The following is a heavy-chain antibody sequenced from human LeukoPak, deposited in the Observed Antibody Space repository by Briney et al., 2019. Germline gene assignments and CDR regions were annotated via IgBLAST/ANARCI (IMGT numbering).Heavy chain of an antibody. CDR1: GGSISSGDYY. Sequence: SETLSLTCTVSGGSISSGDYYWSWMRQPPGKGLEWIGYIYYSGSTYYNPSLKSRVTISVDTSKNQFSLKLSSVTAADTAVYYCARAVIGLYGDYVGKDFDYWGQGTLVTVSS. CDR2: IYYSGST. J-gene: IGHJ4*02. CDR3: ARAVIGLYGDYVGKDFDY. V-gene: IGHV4-30-4*01. D-gene: IGHD4-17*01.